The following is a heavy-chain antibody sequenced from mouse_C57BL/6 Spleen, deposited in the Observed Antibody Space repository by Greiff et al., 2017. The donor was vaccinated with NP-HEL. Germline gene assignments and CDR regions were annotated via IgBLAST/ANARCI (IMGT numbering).Heavy chain of an antibody. CDR3: AREDDYYAMDY. V-gene: IGHV7-1*01. CDR2: SRNKANDYTT. Sequence: EVQLVESGGGLVQSGRSLRLSCATSGFTFSDFYMEWVRQAPGKGLEWIAASRNKANDYTTEYSASVKGRFIVSRDTSQSILYLQMNALRAEDTAIYYCAREDDYYAMDYWGQGTSVTVSS. J-gene: IGHJ4*01. CDR1: GFTFSDFY.